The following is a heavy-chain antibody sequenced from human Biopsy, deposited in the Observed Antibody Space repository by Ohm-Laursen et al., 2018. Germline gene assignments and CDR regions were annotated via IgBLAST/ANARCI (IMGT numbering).Heavy chain of an antibody. Sequence: GSLRLSCSASGLTFSNYAMSWVRQAPGKGLEWVSGISGSGGRTYYAESMKGRFTISRDNSKKTVYLQMNSLRGEDTAVYYCAKCMTGGSNYYFHHCGQGTLVTVSS. J-gene: IGHJ4*02. D-gene: IGHD2-8*01. CDR1: GLTFSNYA. CDR2: ISGSGGRT. V-gene: IGHV3-23*01. CDR3: AKCMTGGSNYYFHH.